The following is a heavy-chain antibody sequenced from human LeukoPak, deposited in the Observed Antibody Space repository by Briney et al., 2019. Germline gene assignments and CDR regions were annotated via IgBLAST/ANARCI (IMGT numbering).Heavy chain of an antibody. D-gene: IGHD5-12*01. CDR2: IYPGDSDT. V-gene: IGHV5-51*01. Sequence: NAGESLQTSCKGSGYSFTCYWIGWVRQMPGKGLEWMGIIYPGDSDTRYSPSFQGQVTISADKSISTAYLQWSSLKASDTAMYYCARLESGYSGYDGTYFDYWGQGTLVTVFS. J-gene: IGHJ4*02. CDR1: GYSFTCYW. CDR3: ARLESGYSGYDGTYFDY.